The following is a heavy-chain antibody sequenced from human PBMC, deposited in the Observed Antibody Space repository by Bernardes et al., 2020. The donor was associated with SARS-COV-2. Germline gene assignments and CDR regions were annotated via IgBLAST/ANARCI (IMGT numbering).Heavy chain of an antibody. CDR2: IYYSGTT. D-gene: IGHD3-22*01. CDR1: GGAISGYY. J-gene: IGHJ5*02. CDR3: ARRETTGYYSP. Sequence: SETLSLTCTVSGGAISGYYWSWSRQPPGKALEWIGYIYYSGTTNYNPSLMSRVTISVATSKNQFSLKLSSVTAADTAVYYCARRETTGYYSPWGQGTLVTV. V-gene: IGHV4-59*08.